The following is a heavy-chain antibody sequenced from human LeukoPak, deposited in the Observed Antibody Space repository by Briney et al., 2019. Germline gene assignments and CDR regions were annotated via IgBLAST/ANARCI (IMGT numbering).Heavy chain of an antibody. V-gene: IGHV4-34*01. Sequence: PSETLSLTCTVSGGSIASYYWSWIRQPPGKGLEWIGEINHSGSTNYNPSLKSRVTISVDTSKSQFSLKLSSVTAADTAVYYCARDMGLPVYMDVWGKGTTVTISS. CDR1: GGSIASYY. J-gene: IGHJ6*03. CDR2: INHSGST. CDR3: ARDMGLPVYMDV. D-gene: IGHD5-18*01.